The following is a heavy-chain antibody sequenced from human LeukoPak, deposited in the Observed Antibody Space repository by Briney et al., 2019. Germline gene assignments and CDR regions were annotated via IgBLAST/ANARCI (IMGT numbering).Heavy chain of an antibody. D-gene: IGHD5-18*01. CDR1: GYSFTSYW. CDR2: IYPGDSDT. Sequence: GGSLQISCKGSGYSFTSYWIGGGRQVPGKGLGGMGIIYPGDSDTRYSPSFQGQVTISADKSISTAYLQWSSLKASDTAMYYCARRGLWPKAGWFDPWGQGTLVTVSS. CDR3: ARRGLWPKAGWFDP. V-gene: IGHV5-51*01. J-gene: IGHJ5*02.